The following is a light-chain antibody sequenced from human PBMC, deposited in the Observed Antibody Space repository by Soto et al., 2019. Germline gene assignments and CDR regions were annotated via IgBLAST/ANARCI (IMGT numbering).Light chain of an antibody. CDR2: DAS. CDR1: QDISNY. J-gene: IGKJ4*01. CDR3: QQYDNLPLT. Sequence: DIQMTQSPSSLSASVGDRVTITCQASQDISNYLNWYQQKPGKAPKLLIYDASHLETGVPSRFSGSGSGTNFTFAISSQQPEDIATYYCQQYDNLPLTFGGGTKVEIK. V-gene: IGKV1-33*01.